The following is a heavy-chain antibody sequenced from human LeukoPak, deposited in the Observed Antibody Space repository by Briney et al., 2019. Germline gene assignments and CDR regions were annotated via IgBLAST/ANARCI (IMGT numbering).Heavy chain of an antibody. D-gene: IGHD2-15*01. V-gene: IGHV4-39*01. CDR3: ARPALGAFDI. CDR1: GCSISSSSYY. CDR2: IYYSGST. Sequence: SETLSLTCTVSGCSISSSSYYWGWIRQSPGKGLEWIGSIYYSGSTYYNPSLKSRVTISVDTSKNQFSLKVSSVTAAETAVYYCARPALGAFDIWGQGTMVTVSS. J-gene: IGHJ3*02.